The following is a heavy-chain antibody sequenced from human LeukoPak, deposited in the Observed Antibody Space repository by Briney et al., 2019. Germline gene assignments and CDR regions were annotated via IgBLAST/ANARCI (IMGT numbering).Heavy chain of an antibody. Sequence: SETLSLTCTVSGGSISSYYWSWIRQPPGKGLEWIGYIYYSGSTNYNPSLKSRVTISVDTSKNQFSLKLSSVTAADTAVYYCARVSLVRGAPDYYFDYWGQGTLVTVSS. CDR2: IYYSGST. CDR3: ARVSLVRGAPDYYFDY. V-gene: IGHV4-59*08. D-gene: IGHD3-10*01. CDR1: GGSISSYY. J-gene: IGHJ4*02.